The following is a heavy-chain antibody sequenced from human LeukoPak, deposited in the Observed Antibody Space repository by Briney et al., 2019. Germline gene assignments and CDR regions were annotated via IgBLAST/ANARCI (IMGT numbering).Heavy chain of an antibody. CDR2: INHSGST. D-gene: IGHD4-17*01. V-gene: IGHV4-34*01. J-gene: IGHJ5*02. Sequence: PSETLSLTCAVYGGSFSGYYWSWIRQPPGKGLEWIGEINHSGSTNYNPSLKSRVTISVDTSKNQFSLKLTSVTAADTAVYYCARVRGYGDPNWFDPWGQGTLVTVSS. CDR3: ARVRGYGDPNWFDP. CDR1: GGSFSGYY.